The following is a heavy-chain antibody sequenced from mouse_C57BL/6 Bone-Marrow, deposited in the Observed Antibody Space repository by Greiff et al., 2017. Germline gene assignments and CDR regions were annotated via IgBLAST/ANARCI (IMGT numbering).Heavy chain of an antibody. Sequence: QVTLKESGPGILQPSQTLSLTCSFSGFSLSTSGMGVSWIRQPSGKGLEWLAHIYWDDDKRSNPSLKSRLTISKDTSRNQVFLKIINVDTADSATYYCARNGDYVYYFALDYWGQGTSVTVSS. CDR1: GFSLSTSGMG. CDR2: IYWDDDK. V-gene: IGHV8-12*01. CDR3: ARNGDYVYYFALDY. J-gene: IGHJ4*01. D-gene: IGHD2-4*01.